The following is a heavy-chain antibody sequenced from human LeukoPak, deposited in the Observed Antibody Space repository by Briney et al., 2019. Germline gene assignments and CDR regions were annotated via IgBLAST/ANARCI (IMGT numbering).Heavy chain of an antibody. Sequence: RTGGSLRLSCAASGFTFSSYAMSWVRQAPGKGLEWVSAISGSGGSTYYADSVKGRFTISRDNSKNTLYLQMNSLRAEDTAVYYCAKDATPPGIIFDYWGQGTLVTVSS. J-gene: IGHJ4*02. CDR2: ISGSGGST. V-gene: IGHV3-23*01. CDR1: GFTFSSYA. D-gene: IGHD1-14*01. CDR3: AKDATPPGIIFDY.